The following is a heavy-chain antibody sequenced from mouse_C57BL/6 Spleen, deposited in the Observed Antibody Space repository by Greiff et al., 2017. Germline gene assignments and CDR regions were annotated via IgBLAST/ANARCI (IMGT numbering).Heavy chain of an antibody. CDR3: TRLYYYGSSRAFAY. Sequence: EVKLVESGGGLVQPGGSMKLSCVASGFTFSNYWMNWVRQSPEKGLEWVAQIRLKSDNYATHYAESVQGRFTISRDDSKSSVYLQMNNLRAEDTGIYYCTRLYYYGSSRAFAYWGQGTLVTVSA. J-gene: IGHJ3*01. D-gene: IGHD1-1*01. V-gene: IGHV6-3*01. CDR1: GFTFSNYW. CDR2: IRLKSDNYAT.